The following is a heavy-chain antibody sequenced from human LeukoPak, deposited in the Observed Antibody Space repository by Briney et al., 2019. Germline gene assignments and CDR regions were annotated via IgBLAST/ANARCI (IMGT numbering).Heavy chain of an antibody. J-gene: IGHJ6*02. V-gene: IGHV4-31*03. CDR3: ARSRYSSSSEHYYGMDV. Sequence: PSQTLSLTCTVSGGSISSGGYYWSWIRQHPGQGLGCIGYFYYNENTYYNPSLKSRVAISVDTSKNQFSLKLSSVTAADTAVYHCARSRYSSSSEHYYGMDVWGQGTTVTVSS. D-gene: IGHD6-6*01. CDR2: FYYNENT. CDR1: GGSISSGGYY.